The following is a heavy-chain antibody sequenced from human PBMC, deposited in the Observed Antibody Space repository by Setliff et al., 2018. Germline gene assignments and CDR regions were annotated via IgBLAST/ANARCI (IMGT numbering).Heavy chain of an antibody. Sequence: SSVKVSFKASGSPFTSYDINWVRQATGQGLEWMGWMNPNSGNTGYAQKFQGRVTMTRNTSISTAYMELSSLRSEDTAVYYCARTMITFGGVIVHAFDIWGQGTMVTVSS. J-gene: IGHJ3*02. CDR3: ARTMITFGGVIVHAFDI. CDR2: MNPNSGNT. CDR1: GSPFTSYD. D-gene: IGHD3-16*02. V-gene: IGHV1-8*02.